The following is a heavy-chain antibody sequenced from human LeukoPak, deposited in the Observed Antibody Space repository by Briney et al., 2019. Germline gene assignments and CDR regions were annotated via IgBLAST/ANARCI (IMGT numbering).Heavy chain of an antibody. Sequence: SETLSLTCAVYGGSFSGYYWSWIRQPPGKGLEWIGEINHSGSTNYNPSLKSRVTISVDTSKNQFSLNLNAVTAADTAVYFCARLEAGIVAVPARQPRPPPPRYCDYWGQGILVTVSS. CDR3: ARLEAGIVAVPARQPRPPPPRYCDY. D-gene: IGHD2-2*01. CDR2: INHSGST. V-gene: IGHV4-34*01. CDR1: GGSFSGYY. J-gene: IGHJ4*02.